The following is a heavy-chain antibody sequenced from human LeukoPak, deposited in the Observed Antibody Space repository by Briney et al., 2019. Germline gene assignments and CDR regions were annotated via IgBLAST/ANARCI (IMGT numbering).Heavy chain of an antibody. Sequence: PSETLSLTCAVYGGSFSGYYWSWIRQPPGKGLEWIGEINHSGSTNYNPSLKSRVTISVDTSKNQFSLKLNSVTAADTAVYYCARGYCSGGSCYSFDYWGQGTLVTVSS. J-gene: IGHJ4*02. CDR3: ARGYCSGGSCYSFDY. CDR1: GGSFSGYY. V-gene: IGHV4-34*01. D-gene: IGHD2-15*01. CDR2: INHSGST.